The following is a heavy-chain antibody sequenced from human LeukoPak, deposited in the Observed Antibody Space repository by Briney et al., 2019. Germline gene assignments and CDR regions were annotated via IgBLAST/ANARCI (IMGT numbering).Heavy chain of an antibody. J-gene: IGHJ3*02. CDR2: ISYDGSSK. CDR1: GFTFSTYA. CDR3: VRARSSYGYGDAFDI. D-gene: IGHD5-18*01. Sequence: GRSLRLSCAASGFTFSTYAMHWVRQAPGKGLEWVAVISYDGSSKYYADSVKGRFTISRDNSKNTLYLQMNSLRAEDTAVYYCVRARSSYGYGDAFDIWGQGTMVTVSS. V-gene: IGHV3-30*04.